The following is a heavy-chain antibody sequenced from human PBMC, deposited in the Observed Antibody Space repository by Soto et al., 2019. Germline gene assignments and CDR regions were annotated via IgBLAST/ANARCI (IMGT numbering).Heavy chain of an antibody. J-gene: IGHJ5*02. CDR3: ARLHTDGAGTYVWENCFDP. CDR2: IYYSGST. Sequence: QVQLQESGPGLVKPSETLSLTCTVSGGSISSYYWSWIRQPPGKGLEWIGYIYYSGSTKYNPSLKRPTPXSXAXXKNQFSLKLSSVTAADTAVYSCARLHTDGAGTYVWENCFDPWGQGTLVTVSS. V-gene: IGHV4-59*08. CDR1: GGSISSYY. D-gene: IGHD3-10*01.